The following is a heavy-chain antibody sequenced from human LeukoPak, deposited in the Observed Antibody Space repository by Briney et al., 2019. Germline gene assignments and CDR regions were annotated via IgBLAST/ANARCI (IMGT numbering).Heavy chain of an antibody. V-gene: IGHV3-23*01. J-gene: IGHJ4*02. D-gene: IGHD3-16*02. CDR2: ISGSGGST. Sequence: GSLRLSCAASGFTFSSYAMSWVRQAPGKGLEWVSAISGSGGSTYYADSVKGRFTISRDNSKNTLYLQMNSLRAEDTAVYYCAKGGLYYDYVWGSYRFDYWGQGTLATVSS. CDR3: AKGGLYYDYVWGSYRFDY. CDR1: GFTFSSYA.